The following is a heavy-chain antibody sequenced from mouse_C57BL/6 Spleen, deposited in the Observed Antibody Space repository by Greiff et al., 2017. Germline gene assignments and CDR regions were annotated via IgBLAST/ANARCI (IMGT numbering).Heavy chain of an antibody. D-gene: IGHD2-4*01. Sequence: DVKLVESGGDLVKPGGSLKLSCAASGFTFSSYGMSWVRQTPDKGLEWVGTISSGSSYTYYPDSVKGRFTLSRDNSKNTLYLQMSRLQSADTAMYSSARHYESDGWYDMDDWGQAASVTASS. V-gene: IGHV5-6*02. CDR1: GFTFSSYG. CDR3: ARHYESDGWYDMDD. J-gene: IGHJ4*01. CDR2: ISSGSSYT.